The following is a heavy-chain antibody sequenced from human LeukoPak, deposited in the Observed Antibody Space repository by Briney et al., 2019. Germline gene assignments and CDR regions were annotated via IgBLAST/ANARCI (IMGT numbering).Heavy chain of an antibody. CDR2: IHYSGST. CDR3: ARHSRSAPYSSSWDYYYYGMDV. CDR1: GGSISSSSYY. V-gene: IGHV4-39*01. D-gene: IGHD6-13*01. Sequence: SETLSLTCTVSGGSISSSSYYWGWIRQPPGKGLEWIGSIHYSGSTYYNPSLKSRVTISVDTSRNQFSLKLSSVTAADTAVYYCARHSRSAPYSSSWDYYYYGMDVWGQGTTVTVSS. J-gene: IGHJ6*02.